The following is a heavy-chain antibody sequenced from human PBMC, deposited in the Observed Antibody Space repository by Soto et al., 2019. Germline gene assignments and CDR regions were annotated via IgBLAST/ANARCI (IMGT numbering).Heavy chain of an antibody. CDR1: GFTFSDYY. Sequence: GGSLRLSCAASGFTFSDYYMSWIRQAPGKGLEWVSHISSSSSYTNYADSVKGRFTISRDNAKNSLYLQMNSLRAEDTAVYYCARAGITGTTGAFDIWGQGTMVTVSS. CDR2: ISSSSSYT. D-gene: IGHD1-7*01. CDR3: ARAGITGTTGAFDI. V-gene: IGHV3-11*06. J-gene: IGHJ3*02.